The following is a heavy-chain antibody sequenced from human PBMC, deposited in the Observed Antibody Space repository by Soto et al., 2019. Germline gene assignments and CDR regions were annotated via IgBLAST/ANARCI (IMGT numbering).Heavy chain of an antibody. CDR1: GFTFSSYA. CDR3: AKDARWYYDFWSGYLGSRDYYYYGMDV. Sequence: PGGSLRLSCAASGFTFSSYAMSWVRQAPGKGLEWVSAISGSGGSTYYAESVKGRFTISRDNSKNTLYLQMNSLRAEDTAVYYCAKDARWYYDFWSGYLGSRDYYYYGMDVWGQGTTVTVSS. CDR2: ISGSGGST. V-gene: IGHV3-23*01. J-gene: IGHJ6*02. D-gene: IGHD3-3*01.